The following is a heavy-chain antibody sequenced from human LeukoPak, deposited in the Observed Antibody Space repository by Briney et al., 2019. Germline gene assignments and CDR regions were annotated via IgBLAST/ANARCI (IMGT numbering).Heavy chain of an antibody. CDR1: GFTFDDYA. CDR3: AKDVKGQWGGLDY. Sequence: GRSLRLSCAASGFTFDDYAMHWVRQAPGKGLEWVSGISWNSGSIGYADSVKGRFTISRDNAKNSLYLQMNSLRAEDTALYYCAKDVKGQWGGLDYWGQGTLVTVSS. D-gene: IGHD3-16*01. CDR2: ISWNSGSI. J-gene: IGHJ4*02. V-gene: IGHV3-9*01.